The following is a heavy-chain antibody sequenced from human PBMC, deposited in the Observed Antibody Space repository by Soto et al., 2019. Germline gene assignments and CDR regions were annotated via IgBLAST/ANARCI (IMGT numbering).Heavy chain of an antibody. V-gene: IGHV4-4*07. Sequence: QVQLQESGLGLVKPSETLSLTCTVSGGSISNYYWSWIRQPAGKGLEWIGHIYASGSTNYNPSLKSRVTMSVDTSKNQFSLKLRSVTAADTAVYYCARDVYGSSTSGYYYYGMDVWGQGTTVTVSS. CDR2: IYASGST. J-gene: IGHJ6*02. CDR1: GGSISNYY. CDR3: ARDVYGSSTSGYYYYGMDV. D-gene: IGHD2-2*01.